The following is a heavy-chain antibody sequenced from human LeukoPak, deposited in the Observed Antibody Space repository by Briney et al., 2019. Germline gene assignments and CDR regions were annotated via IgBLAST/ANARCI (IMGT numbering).Heavy chain of an antibody. CDR2: INPNSGGT. Sequence: ASVKVSCKASGYTFTDYYMHWVRQAPGQGLEWMGWINPNSGGTNYAQKFQGRVTLTRDTSISTAYMELSRLRSDDTAVYYCGRNYYDSSGAKWFDPWGQGTLVTVSS. V-gene: IGHV1-2*02. CDR3: GRNYYDSSGAKWFDP. J-gene: IGHJ5*02. D-gene: IGHD3-22*01. CDR1: GYTFTDYY.